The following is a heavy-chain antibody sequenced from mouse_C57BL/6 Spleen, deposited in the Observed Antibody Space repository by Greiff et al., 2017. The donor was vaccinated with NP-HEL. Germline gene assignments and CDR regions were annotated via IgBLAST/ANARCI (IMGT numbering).Heavy chain of an antibody. CDR2: IYPGSGST. CDR3: ARNPYSNYERYFDV. D-gene: IGHD2-5*01. V-gene: IGHV1-55*01. Sequence: VQLQQPGAELVKPGASVKMSCKASGYTFTSYWITWVKQRPGQGLEWIGDIYPGSGSTNYNEKFKSKATLTVDTSSSTAYLQLSSLTSEDSAVYYCARNPYSNYERYFDVWGTGTTVTVSS. J-gene: IGHJ1*03. CDR1: GYTFTSYW.